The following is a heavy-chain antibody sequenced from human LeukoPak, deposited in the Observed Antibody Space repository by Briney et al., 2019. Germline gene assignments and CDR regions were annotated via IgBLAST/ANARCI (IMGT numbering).Heavy chain of an antibody. J-gene: IGHJ4*02. Sequence: SVKVSCKASGGTFSSYAISWVRQAPGQGLEWMGGIIPIFGTANYAQKFQGRVTITADESTSTAYMELSSLRSEGTAVYYCAIDPYYYDSSGYYYNANDYWGQGTLVTVSS. CDR1: GGTFSSYA. D-gene: IGHD3-22*01. V-gene: IGHV1-69*13. CDR2: IIPIFGTA. CDR3: AIDPYYYDSSGYYYNANDY.